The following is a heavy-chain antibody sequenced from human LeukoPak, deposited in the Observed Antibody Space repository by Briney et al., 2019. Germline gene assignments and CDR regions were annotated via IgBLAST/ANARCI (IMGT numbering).Heavy chain of an antibody. D-gene: IGHD3-10*01. Sequence: GGSLRLSCAASGFTFSTYWMSWVRQAPGKGLEWVANIKEDGNRIYYVDSVKGRFTISRENAKNSLYLQMNSLRAEDTAVYYCARDRASVVRGVIITDYYYYMDVWGKGTTVTVSS. CDR2: IKEDGNRI. CDR3: ARDRASVVRGVIITDYYYYMDV. J-gene: IGHJ6*03. V-gene: IGHV3-7*01. CDR1: GFTFSTYW.